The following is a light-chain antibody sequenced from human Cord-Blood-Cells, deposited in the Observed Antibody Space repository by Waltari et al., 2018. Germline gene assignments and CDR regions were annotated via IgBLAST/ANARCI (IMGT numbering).Light chain of an antibody. J-gene: IGLJ2*01. V-gene: IGLV2-14*01. CDR3: SSYTSSSTRV. CDR2: DVS. Sequence: QSALTQPASVSGSPGQSITIPGTGTSSDVGGYNYFPWYQQPPGKAPKLMIYDVSNRPSGVSNRFSGSKSGNTASLTISGLQAEDEADYYCSSYTSSSTRVFGGGTKLTVL. CDR1: SSDVGGYNY.